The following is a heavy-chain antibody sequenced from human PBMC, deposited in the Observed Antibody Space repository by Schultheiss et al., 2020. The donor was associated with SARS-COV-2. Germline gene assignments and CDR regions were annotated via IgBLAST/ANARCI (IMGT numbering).Heavy chain of an antibody. CDR2: ISSSSSYT. J-gene: IGHJ6*03. Sequence: GGSLRLSCAASGFTFSDYYMSWIRQAPGKGLEWVSYISSSSSYTNYADSVKGRFTISRDNAKNSLYLQMNSLRAEDTAVYYCAKSASYYYYYYMDVWGKGTTVTVSS. V-gene: IGHV3-11*03. CDR3: AKSASYYYYYYMDV. CDR1: GFTFSDYY.